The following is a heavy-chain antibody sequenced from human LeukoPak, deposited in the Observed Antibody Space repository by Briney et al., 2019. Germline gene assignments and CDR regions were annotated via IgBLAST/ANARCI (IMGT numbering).Heavy chain of an antibody. CDR2: IYYSGST. Sequence: PSETLSLTCTVSGGSISSYYWSWVRQPPGKGLEWVGYIYYSGSTNYNPSLKSRVTISVDTSKNQFSLKLSSVTAADTAVYYCARSEGSRELLTYSYYYMDVWGKGTTVTVSS. CDR3: ARSEGSRELLTYSYYYMDV. V-gene: IGHV4-59*01. D-gene: IGHD1-26*01. CDR1: GGSISSYY. J-gene: IGHJ6*03.